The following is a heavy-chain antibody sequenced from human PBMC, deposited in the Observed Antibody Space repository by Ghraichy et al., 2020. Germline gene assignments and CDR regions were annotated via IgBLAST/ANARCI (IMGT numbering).Heavy chain of an antibody. CDR3: ARRRQTWSAAEGDAFDI. CDR2: INPTGTT. D-gene: IGHD5-18*01. J-gene: IGHJ3*02. Sequence: ETLALTCAVYVGSFSGYYWSWIRQPPGKGLEWIGEINPTGTTNNNPSLKSRLTLLVDPSKNQFSLQLKSVTAADTAVYYCARRRQTWSAAEGDAFDIWGHGTMVTVSS. V-gene: IGHV4-34*01. CDR1: VGSFSGYY.